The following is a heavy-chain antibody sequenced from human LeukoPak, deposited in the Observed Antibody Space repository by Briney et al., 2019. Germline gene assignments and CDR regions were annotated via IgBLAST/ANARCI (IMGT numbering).Heavy chain of an antibody. CDR1: GFTFSSYA. CDR3: ARDRGIAVAGGEFDY. Sequence: GGSLRLSCAASGFTFSSYAMHWVRQASGKGLEWVAVISYDGSNKYYADSVKGRFTISRDNSKNTLYLQMNSLRAEDTAVYYCARDRGIAVAGGEFDYWGQGTLVTVSS. D-gene: IGHD6-19*01. V-gene: IGHV3-30-3*01. CDR2: ISYDGSNK. J-gene: IGHJ4*02.